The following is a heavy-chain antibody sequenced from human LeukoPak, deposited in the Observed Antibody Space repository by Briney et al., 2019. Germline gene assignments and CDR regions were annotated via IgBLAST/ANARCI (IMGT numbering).Heavy chain of an antibody. D-gene: IGHD4-17*01. CDR3: ARVYGDFYWFDP. V-gene: IGHV4-38-2*02. Sequence: SETLSLTCTVSGYSISSGYCWGWIRQPPGKGLEWIGSIYHSGSTYYNPSLKSRVTISVDKSRNQFSLKLSSVTAADTAVYYCARVYGDFYWFDPWGQGTLVTVSS. CDR2: IYHSGST. J-gene: IGHJ5*02. CDR1: GYSISSGYC.